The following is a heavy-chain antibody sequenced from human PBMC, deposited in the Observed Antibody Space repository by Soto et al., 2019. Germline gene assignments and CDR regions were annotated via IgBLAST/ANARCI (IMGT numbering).Heavy chain of an antibody. J-gene: IGHJ5*02. CDR1: GGSITSHY. D-gene: IGHD6-6*01. V-gene: IGHV4-59*11. CDR2: IFYSGST. Sequence: XXTLSLTCSVSGGSITSHYWTWILQPPGKGLEWIGSIFYSGSTNYNPSLQSRVTMSIDRSTNQFSLRLNFLTAADTAVYYCAREDYTTSSGFDPWGQGTLVTVSS. CDR3: AREDYTTSSGFDP.